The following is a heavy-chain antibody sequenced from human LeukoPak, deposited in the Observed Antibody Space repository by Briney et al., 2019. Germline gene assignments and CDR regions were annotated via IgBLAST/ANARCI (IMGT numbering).Heavy chain of an antibody. D-gene: IGHD2-15*01. CDR1: GYAFTGYY. CDR2: INPNSGGT. J-gene: IGHJ4*02. CDR3: ARYAMRGGSCLGFDY. Sequence: ASVKVSCKASGYAFTGYYLHWVRQAPGRGLEWMGWINPNSGGTNYAQKFQGRVTMTRDTSISAAYMELNRLRSDDTALYSCARYAMRGGSCLGFDYWGQGTLVTVSS. V-gene: IGHV1-2*02.